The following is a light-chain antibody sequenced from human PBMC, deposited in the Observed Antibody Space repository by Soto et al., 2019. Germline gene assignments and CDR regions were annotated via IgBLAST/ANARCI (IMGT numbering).Light chain of an antibody. J-gene: IGKJ4*01. CDR3: QQYNKWPPLT. Sequence: EIVMTQSPATLSVSPGGRVTLSCRASQSVNNDLAWYQQKPGQAPRLLIYGASTRATGIPARFSGSGSGTEFTLTISSLQSEDVAVYYCQQYNKWPPLTFGGGTKVEI. CDR1: QSVNND. V-gene: IGKV3-15*01. CDR2: GAS.